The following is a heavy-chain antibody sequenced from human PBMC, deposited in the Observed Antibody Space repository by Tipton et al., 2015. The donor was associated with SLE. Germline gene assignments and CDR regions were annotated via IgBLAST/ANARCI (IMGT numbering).Heavy chain of an antibody. V-gene: IGHV4-31*03. CDR2: ISHSGST. CDR1: GGAINSVGNF. Sequence: LRLSCTVSGGAINSVGNFWSWIRQPPGQGLEWIGYISHSGSTSYNPFLKSRVAISMDTSDNQFSLRVTSVTAADTAVYYCARKEGTRGSFDYWGQGTLVTVSS. D-gene: IGHD3-10*01. CDR3: ARKEGTRGSFDY. J-gene: IGHJ4*02.